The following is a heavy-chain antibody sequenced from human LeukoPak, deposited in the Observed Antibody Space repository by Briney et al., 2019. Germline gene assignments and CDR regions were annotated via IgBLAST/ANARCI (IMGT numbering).Heavy chain of an antibody. Sequence: GGSLRLSCAASGFTFSSYSMNWVRQAPGKGLEWVSYISSSSSTIYYADSVKGRFTISRDNAKNSLYLQMNSLRDEDTAVYYCARDLGDNPYYYGVDVWGQGTTVTVSS. CDR3: ARDLGDNPYYYGVDV. D-gene: IGHD3-16*01. V-gene: IGHV3-48*02. CDR2: ISSSSSTI. CDR1: GFTFSSYS. J-gene: IGHJ6*02.